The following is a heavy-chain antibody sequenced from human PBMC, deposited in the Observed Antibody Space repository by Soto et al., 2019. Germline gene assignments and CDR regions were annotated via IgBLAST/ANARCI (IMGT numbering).Heavy chain of an antibody. J-gene: IGHJ5*02. CDR1: GGSISSGGYY. D-gene: IGHD2-15*01. V-gene: IGHV4-31*03. Sequence: QVQLQESGPGLVKPSQTLSLTCTVSGGSISSGGYYWSWIRQHPGKVLEWIGYIYYSGSTYYNPSLKSRVTISVDTSKNQFSLKLSSVTAADTAVYYCARDGFDCSGGSCYSGGRFDPWGQGTLVTVSS. CDR3: ARDGFDCSGGSCYSGGRFDP. CDR2: IYYSGST.